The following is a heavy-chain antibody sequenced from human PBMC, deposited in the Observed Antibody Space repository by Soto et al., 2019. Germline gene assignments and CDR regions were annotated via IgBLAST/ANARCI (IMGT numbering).Heavy chain of an antibody. CDR2: IYYSGST. Sequence: PSETLSLTCTVSGGSISSYYWSWIRQPPGKGLEWIGYIYYSGSTNYNPSLKSRVTISVDTSKNQFSLKLSSVTAADTAVYYCARVIRAAATRFAFDIWGQGTMVTVSS. CDR1: GGSISSYY. J-gene: IGHJ3*02. D-gene: IGHD6-25*01. V-gene: IGHV4-59*01. CDR3: ARVIRAAATRFAFDI.